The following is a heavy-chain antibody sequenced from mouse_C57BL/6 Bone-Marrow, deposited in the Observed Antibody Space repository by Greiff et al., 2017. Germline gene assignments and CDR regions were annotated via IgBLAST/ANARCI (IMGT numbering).Heavy chain of an antibody. D-gene: IGHD2-4*01. V-gene: IGHV1-5*01. CDR2: IYPGNSDT. CDR3: TRGYDYLYYYAMGD. CDR1: GYTFTSYW. J-gene: IGHJ4*01. Sequence: EVKLQESGTVLVRPGASVKMSCKTSGYTFTSYWMHWVKQRPGQGLEWIGAIYPGNSDTSYNQKFKGKAKLTAVTSASTAYMELSSLTNEDSAVYYCTRGYDYLYYYAMGDWGQGTSVTVSS.